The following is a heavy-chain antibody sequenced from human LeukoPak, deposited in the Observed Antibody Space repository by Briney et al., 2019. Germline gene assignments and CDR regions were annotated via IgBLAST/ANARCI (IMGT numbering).Heavy chain of an antibody. Sequence: PSETLSLTCAVYGGSFSGYYWSWIRQPPGKGLEWIWEINHSGSTNYNPSLKSRVTISVDTSKNQFSLKLSSVTAADTAVYYCARITGTTFMDYWGQGTLVTVSS. J-gene: IGHJ4*02. CDR3: ARITGTTFMDY. V-gene: IGHV4-34*01. D-gene: IGHD1-7*01. CDR2: INHSGST. CDR1: GGSFSGYY.